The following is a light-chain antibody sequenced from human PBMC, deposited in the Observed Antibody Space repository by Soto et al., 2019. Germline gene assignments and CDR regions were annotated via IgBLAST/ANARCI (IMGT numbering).Light chain of an antibody. CDR1: QSISRN. CDR3: QQSYTTASIT. V-gene: IGKV1-39*01. Sequence: DIQMTQSPSSLSASVGDRVTITCRASQSISRNLNWYQHKPGKAPKLLIYAASSLQNRVPSRLSGGGSGTEFTLSISSLQPEDFGTYYCQQSYTTASITFGQGTRLEIK. CDR2: AAS. J-gene: IGKJ5*01.